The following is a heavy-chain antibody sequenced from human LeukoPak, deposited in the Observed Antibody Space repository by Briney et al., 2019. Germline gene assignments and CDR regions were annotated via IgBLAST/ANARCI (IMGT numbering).Heavy chain of an antibody. CDR1: GFTFGDYA. CDR3: TRDSGSYGHDY. CDR2: IRSKAYGGTT. J-gene: IGHJ4*02. V-gene: IGHV3-49*04. D-gene: IGHD1-26*01. Sequence: AGGSLRLSCTASGFTFGDYAMSWVRQALGKGLEWVGFIRSKAYGGTTEYAASVKGRFTISRDDSKSIAYLQMNSLKTEDTAVYYCTRDSGSYGHDYWGQGTLVTVSS.